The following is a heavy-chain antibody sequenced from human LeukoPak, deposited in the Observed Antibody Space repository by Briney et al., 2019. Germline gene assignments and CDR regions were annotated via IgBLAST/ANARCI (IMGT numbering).Heavy chain of an antibody. CDR2: IKSKTDGGTT. CDR1: GFTFSNAW. Sequence: PGGSLRLSRAASGFTFSNAWMSWARQAPGKGLEWVGRIKSKTDGGTTDYAAPVKGRFTISRDDSKNTLYLQMNSLKTEDTAVYYCTTDPGYYYDSSGYYYFDYWGQGTLVTVSS. V-gene: IGHV3-15*01. D-gene: IGHD3-22*01. J-gene: IGHJ4*02. CDR3: TTDPGYYYDSSGYYYFDY.